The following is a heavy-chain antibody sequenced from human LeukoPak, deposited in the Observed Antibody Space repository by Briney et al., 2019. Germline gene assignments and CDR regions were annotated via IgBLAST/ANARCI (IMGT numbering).Heavy chain of an antibody. J-gene: IGHJ6*02. Sequence: GGSLRLSCAASGFSFSTYAMSWVRQAPGKGLEWVSALSGSGSSPYYADSVKGRFTISRDISKTTLYLQMNSLRDEDTAVYYCARDFLPGMDVWGQGTTVTVSS. CDR2: LSGSGSSP. CDR1: GFSFSTYA. V-gene: IGHV3-23*01. CDR3: ARDFLPGMDV.